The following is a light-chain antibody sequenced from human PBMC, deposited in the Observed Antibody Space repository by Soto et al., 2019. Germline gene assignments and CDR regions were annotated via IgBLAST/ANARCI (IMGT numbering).Light chain of an antibody. CDR1: QSLLHSDGYNY. CDR3: MQALGAPLT. J-gene: IGKJ4*01. Sequence: EIVMTQSPLSLPVTPGEPASISCRSSQSLLHSDGYNYLDWYLQKPGQSPQLLIYLGSNRASGVPDRLSGSGSGTDFTLRCSRVDAEDVGVYYCMQALGAPLTFGGGTKVEIK. V-gene: IGKV2-28*01. CDR2: LGS.